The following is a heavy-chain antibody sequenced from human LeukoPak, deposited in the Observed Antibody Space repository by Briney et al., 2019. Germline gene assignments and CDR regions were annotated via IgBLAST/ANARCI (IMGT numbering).Heavy chain of an antibody. D-gene: IGHD3-9*01. CDR1: GFTFGDYA. J-gene: IGHJ4*02. Sequence: GGSLRLSCTASGFTFGDYAMSWVRQAPGKGLEWVGFIRSKAYGGTTEYAASVKGRFTISRDDSKSIAYLQMNSLKTEDTAVYYFTRGVRHVLRFFDCLLSYYFAYGAQETLATVP. CDR2: IRSKAYGGTT. CDR3: TRGVRHVLRFFDCLLSYYFAY. V-gene: IGHV3-49*04.